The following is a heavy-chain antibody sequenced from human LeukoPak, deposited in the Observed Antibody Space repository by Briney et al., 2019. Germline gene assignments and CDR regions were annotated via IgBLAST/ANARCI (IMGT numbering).Heavy chain of an antibody. CDR2: IIPIFGTA. J-gene: IGHJ4*02. CDR1: GGTFSSYA. CDR3: TRSGDIYCGGDCYLEGDFDY. Sequence: GASVKVSCKASGGTFSSYAISWVRQAPGQGLEWMGGIIPIFGTANYAQKFQGRVTITTDESTSTAYMELSSLRAEDTALYYCTRSGDIYCGGDCYLEGDFDYWGQGTLVTVSS. D-gene: IGHD2-21*02. V-gene: IGHV1-69*05.